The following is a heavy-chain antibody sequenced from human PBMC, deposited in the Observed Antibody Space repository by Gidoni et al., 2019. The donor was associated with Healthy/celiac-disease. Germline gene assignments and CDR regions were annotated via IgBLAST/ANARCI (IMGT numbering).Heavy chain of an antibody. V-gene: IGHV3-33*01. CDR3: AREGYYDSSGYHFDH. D-gene: IGHD3-22*01. CDR1: GFTFSSYG. Sequence: QVQLVESGGGVGQPGGSLGLSCAGSGFTFSSYGMHGVRQAPGKGLEWVAVIWYDGSNKYYADSVKGLFTISRDNSKNTLYLQMNSLRAEDTAVYYCAREGYYDSSGYHFDHWGQGTLVTVSS. J-gene: IGHJ4*02. CDR2: IWYDGSNK.